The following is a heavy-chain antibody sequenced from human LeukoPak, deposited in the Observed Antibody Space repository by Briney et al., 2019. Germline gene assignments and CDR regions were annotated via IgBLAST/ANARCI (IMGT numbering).Heavy chain of an antibody. D-gene: IGHD2-21*01. CDR3: ARVPGVAPDY. CDR2: ISPDGRIQ. V-gene: IGHV3-30*03. J-gene: IGHJ4*02. CDR1: GFTFSFSSYS. Sequence: GGSLRLSCAASGFTFSFSSYSMNWVRQAPGKGLEWVATISPDGRIQYYVDSVTGRFTVSRDNSMNALSLEMNNLRTEDTAVYYCARVPGVAPDYWGQGTLVIVSS.